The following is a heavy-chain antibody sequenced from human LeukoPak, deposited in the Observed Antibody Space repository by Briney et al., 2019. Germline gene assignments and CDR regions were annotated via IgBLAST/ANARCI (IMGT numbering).Heavy chain of an antibody. D-gene: IGHD6-19*01. CDR2: ISGSAGST. J-gene: IGHJ4*02. CDR3: AKESAGNSSGWYYFDS. Sequence: GGSLRLSCAVSGFTFSGYVMSWVRQAPGKGLEWVSGISGSAGSTYYADSVKGRFTISRDNSKNTLYLQMNSLRAEDTAVYYCAKESAGNSSGWYYFDSWGPGTLVTVSS. V-gene: IGHV3-23*01. CDR1: GFTFSGYV.